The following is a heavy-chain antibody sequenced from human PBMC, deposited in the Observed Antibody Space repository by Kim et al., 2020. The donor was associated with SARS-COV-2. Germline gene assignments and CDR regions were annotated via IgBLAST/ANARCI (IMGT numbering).Heavy chain of an antibody. CDR1: GFTFSSYA. Sequence: GGSLRLSCAASGFTFSSYAMSWVRQAPGKGLEWVSAISGSGGSTYYADSVKGRFTISRDNSKNTLYLQMNSLRAEDTAVYYCAKELAYCGGDCYATGFDYWGQGTLVTVSS. CDR2: ISGSGGST. CDR3: AKELAYCGGDCYATGFDY. D-gene: IGHD2-21*02. V-gene: IGHV3-23*01. J-gene: IGHJ4*02.